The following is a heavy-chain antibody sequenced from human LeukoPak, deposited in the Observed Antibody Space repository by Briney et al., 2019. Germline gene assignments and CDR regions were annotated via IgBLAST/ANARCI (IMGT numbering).Heavy chain of an antibody. Sequence: PSGTLSLTCAVSGGSISSSNWWSWVRPPPGKGLEWIGEIYHSGSTNYNPSLKSRVTISVDKSKNQFSLKLSSVTAADTAVYYWAGAPIDFLGGYYPAWVLGLWGRGTLVTVFS. CDR2: IYHSGST. V-gene: IGHV4-4*02. J-gene: IGHJ2*01. CDR3: AGAPIDFLGGYYPAWVLGL. D-gene: IGHD3-3*01. CDR1: GGSISSSNW.